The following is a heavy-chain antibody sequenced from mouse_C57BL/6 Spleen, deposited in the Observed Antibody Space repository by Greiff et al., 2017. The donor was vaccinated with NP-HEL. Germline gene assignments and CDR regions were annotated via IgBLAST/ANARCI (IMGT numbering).Heavy chain of an antibody. CDR3: ARESLLLRSDY. CDR2: INPSSGYT. D-gene: IGHD1-1*01. J-gene: IGHJ2*01. Sequence: QVQLQQSGAELARPGASVKMSCKASGYTFTSYTMHWVKQRPGQGLEWIGYINPSSGYTKYNQKFKDKATLTADKSSSTAYMQLRSLTSEDSAVYYCARESLLLRSDYWGQGTTLTVSS. V-gene: IGHV1-4*01. CDR1: GYTFTSYT.